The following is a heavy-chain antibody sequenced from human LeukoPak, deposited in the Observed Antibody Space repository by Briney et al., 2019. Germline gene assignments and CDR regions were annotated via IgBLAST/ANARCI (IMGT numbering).Heavy chain of an antibody. V-gene: IGHV4-59*01. J-gene: IGHJ3*02. CDR2: IYYSGSN. CDR1: GGSISSYY. D-gene: IGHD5-18*01. Sequence: PSETLSLTCTVSGGSISSYYWSWIRQPPGKGLEWIGYIYYSGSNKYNPSLKRRVTIFVDTSKNQFSRKLSSVTAADTAVYYCARDAIQLRYYAFDIWGQGTMVTVSS. CDR3: ARDAIQLRYYAFDI.